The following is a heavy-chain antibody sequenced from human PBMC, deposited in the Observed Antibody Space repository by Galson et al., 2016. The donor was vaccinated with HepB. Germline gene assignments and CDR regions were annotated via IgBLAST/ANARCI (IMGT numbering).Heavy chain of an antibody. J-gene: IGHJ4*02. V-gene: IGHV5-51*01. CDR1: GYAFAGFW. Sequence: QSGAEVKKPGESLKISCKASGYAFAGFWIGWVRQTPGKGLEWMGIIYPADSDTKYSPSFEGQVTMSADRSISTAYLQWSSLKASDSGIYYCVRPGSHDSSGYFLRYYVEYWGQGTLVTVSS. CDR3: VRPGSHDSSGYFLRYYVEY. CDR2: IYPADSDT. D-gene: IGHD3-22*01.